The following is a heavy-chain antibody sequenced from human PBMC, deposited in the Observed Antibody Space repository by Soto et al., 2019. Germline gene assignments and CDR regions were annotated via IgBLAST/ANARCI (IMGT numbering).Heavy chain of an antibody. Sequence: SGPTLVNPTHTLTLTCTFSGFSLSTSGMCVSWIRQPPGKALEWLALIDWDDDKYYSTSLKTRLTISKDTSKNQVVLTMTNMDPVDTATYYCARYYYGSGYNWFDPWGQGTLVTVSS. CDR1: GFSLSTSGMC. J-gene: IGHJ5*02. D-gene: IGHD3-10*01. V-gene: IGHV2-70*01. CDR2: IDWDDDK. CDR3: ARYYYGSGYNWFDP.